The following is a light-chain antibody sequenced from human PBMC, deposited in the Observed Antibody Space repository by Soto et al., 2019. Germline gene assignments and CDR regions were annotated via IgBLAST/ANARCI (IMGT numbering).Light chain of an antibody. J-gene: IGKJ4*01. CDR1: QSISSW. CDR3: QQTYRTPLT. V-gene: IGKV1-5*01. CDR2: DAS. Sequence: DIQMTQSPSTLSASVGDRVTITCRASQSISSWVAWYQQKPGKAPKLLIYDASSLESGVPSRFSGSGSGTEFTLTISSLQPDDFATYYCQQTYRTPLTFGGGTKVDIK.